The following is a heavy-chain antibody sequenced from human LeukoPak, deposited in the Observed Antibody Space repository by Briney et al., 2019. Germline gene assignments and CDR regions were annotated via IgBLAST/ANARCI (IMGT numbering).Heavy chain of an antibody. D-gene: IGHD3-9*01. CDR3: TRKPPYDILTGYSYTTFGY. CDR1: GYTFTSYG. Sequence: ASVKVSCKASGYTFTSYGISWVRQAPGQGLDWMGWISGYNGDTNNARKFQGRVTMTTDTSTSTAYMELRSLRSDDTAVYYCTRKPPYDILTGYSYTTFGYLGQGTLVTVSS. J-gene: IGHJ4*02. V-gene: IGHV1-18*01. CDR2: ISGYNGDT.